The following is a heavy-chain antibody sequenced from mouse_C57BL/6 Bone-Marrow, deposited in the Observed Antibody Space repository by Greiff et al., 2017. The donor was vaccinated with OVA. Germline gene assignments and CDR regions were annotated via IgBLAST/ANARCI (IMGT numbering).Heavy chain of an antibody. CDR1: GYTFTSYW. Sequence: QVQLQQPGAELVKPGASVKMSCKASGYTFTSYWITWVKQRPGQGLEWIGDIYPGSGSTNYNEKFKSKATLTVDTSSSTAYMQLSSLTSEDSAVYDCARKFCDYGSSSYWYFDVWGTGTTVTVSS. CDR2: IYPGSGST. V-gene: IGHV1-55*01. D-gene: IGHD1-1*01. J-gene: IGHJ1*03. CDR3: ARKFCDYGSSSYWYFDV.